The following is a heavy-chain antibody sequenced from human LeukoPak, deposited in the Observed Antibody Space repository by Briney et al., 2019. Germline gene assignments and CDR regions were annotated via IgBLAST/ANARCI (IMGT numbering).Heavy chain of an antibody. D-gene: IGHD3-16*01. CDR1: GDSVSSNSAA. CDR3: ARDGGVGFDH. V-gene: IGHV6-1*01. Sequence: SQTLSLTCGISGDSVSSNSAAWNWMRQSPSRGLEWLGRTYYRSKWYNDYAESVKSRITINPDTSKNQFSLHLNSVTPEDTAVYFCARDGGVGFDHWGQGTLVTVSS. CDR2: TYYRSKWYN. J-gene: IGHJ4*02.